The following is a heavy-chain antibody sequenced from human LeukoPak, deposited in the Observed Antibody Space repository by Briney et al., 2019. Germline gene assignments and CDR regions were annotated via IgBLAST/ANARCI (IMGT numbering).Heavy chain of an antibody. CDR2: INHSGST. V-gene: IGHV4-34*01. CDR1: GGSFSGYY. J-gene: IGHJ4*02. D-gene: IGHD2-15*01. CDR3: ARVGTNVVAAIDY. Sequence: PSETLSLTCAVYGGSFSGYYWSWIRQPPGKGLEWIGEINHSGSTNYNPSLKSRVTISVDTSKNQFSLKLSSVTAADTAVYYCARVGTNVVAAIDYWGQGTLVTVPS.